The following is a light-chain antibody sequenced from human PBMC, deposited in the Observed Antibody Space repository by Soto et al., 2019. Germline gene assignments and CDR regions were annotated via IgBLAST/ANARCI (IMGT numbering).Light chain of an antibody. CDR3: QQRSNWPGIT. J-gene: IGKJ5*01. V-gene: IGKV3-11*01. CDR2: DAS. Sequence: VLTPSPATLSLSPGERATLSCRASQSVNSYLAWYQQKPGQAPRLLIYDASNRATGIPARFSGSGSGTDFTLTISSLEPEDFAVYYCQQRSNWPGITFGQGTRLEVK. CDR1: QSVNSY.